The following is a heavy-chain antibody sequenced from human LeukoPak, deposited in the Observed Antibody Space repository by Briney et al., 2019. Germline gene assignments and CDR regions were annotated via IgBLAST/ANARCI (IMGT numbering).Heavy chain of an antibody. CDR3: ARGNGIMITFGGVIVIDAFDI. CDR2: MNPNSGNT. J-gene: IGHJ3*02. Sequence: ASVKVSCKASGYTFTSYDINWVRQATVQGLEWMGWMNPNSGNTGYAQKFQGRVTITRNTSISTAYMELSSLRSEDTAVYYCARGNGIMITFGGVIVIDAFDIWGQGTMVTVSS. D-gene: IGHD3-16*02. V-gene: IGHV1-8*03. CDR1: GYTFTSYD.